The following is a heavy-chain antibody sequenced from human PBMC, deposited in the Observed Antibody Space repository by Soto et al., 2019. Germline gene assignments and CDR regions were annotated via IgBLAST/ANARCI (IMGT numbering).Heavy chain of an antibody. CDR1: GGSISSSSYY. D-gene: IGHD3-3*01. CDR3: ARQPLGGADSCVDP. CDR2: IYYSGST. Sequence: PSETLSLTCTVSGGSISSSSYYWVWIRQPPGKGPEWIGSIYYSGSTYYNPSLKSRVTISVDTSKNQFSLKLTSVTAADTAVYYCARQPLGGADSCVDPWCQGTRSTVP. J-gene: IGHJ5*02. V-gene: IGHV4-39*01.